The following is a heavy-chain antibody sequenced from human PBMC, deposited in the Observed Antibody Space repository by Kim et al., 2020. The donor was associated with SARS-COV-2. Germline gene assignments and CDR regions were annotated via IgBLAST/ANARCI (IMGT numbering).Heavy chain of an antibody. D-gene: IGHD6-19*01. CDR3: ARGSSGWGYWFDP. V-gene: IGHV3-11*01. J-gene: IGHJ5*02. Sequence: ADSVKGRFPISRDNAKNSLYLQMSSLRAEDTAVYYCARGSSGWGYWFDPWGQGTLVTVSS.